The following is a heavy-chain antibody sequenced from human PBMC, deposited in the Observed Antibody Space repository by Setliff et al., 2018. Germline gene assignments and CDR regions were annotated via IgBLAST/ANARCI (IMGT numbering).Heavy chain of an antibody. Sequence: SETLSLSCTVSGGSISSYYWSWIRQPAGKGLEWIGHIYIGGSANYNPSLKSRVTMSIDTSKNQFSLKLNSVTAADTAVYYCARQGRKSDSRGYYYWTDFDYWGQGALVTVSS. J-gene: IGHJ4*02. D-gene: IGHD3-22*01. V-gene: IGHV4-4*07. CDR1: GGSISSYY. CDR3: ARQGRKSDSRGYYYWTDFDY. CDR2: IYIGGSA.